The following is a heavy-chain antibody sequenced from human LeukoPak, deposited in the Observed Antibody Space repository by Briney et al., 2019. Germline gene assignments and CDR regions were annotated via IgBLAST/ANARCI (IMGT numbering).Heavy chain of an antibody. CDR2: INWNGGIT. V-gene: IGHV3-20*04. CDR3: ASSGLILYYFDY. J-gene: IGHJ4*02. Sequence: GGSLRLSCAASGFTFDDYGMSWVRQAPGKGLEWVSGINWNGGITAYADSVEGRFTISRDNAKNSLYLQMNSLRAEDTAVYYCASSGLILYYFDYWGQGTLVTVSS. CDR1: GFTFDDYG. D-gene: IGHD2-8*01.